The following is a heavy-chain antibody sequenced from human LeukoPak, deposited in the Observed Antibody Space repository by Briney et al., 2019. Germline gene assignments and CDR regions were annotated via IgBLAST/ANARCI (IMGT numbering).Heavy chain of an antibody. Sequence: GGSLRLSCAASGFTFSSYWMHWVRQAPGKGLEWVSHISSSSSTIYYADSVKGRFTISRDNAKNSLYLQMNSLRAEDTAVYYCARDGVVAGPWHFDYWGQGNLVTVSS. V-gene: IGHV3-48*01. D-gene: IGHD2-15*01. CDR2: ISSSSSTI. J-gene: IGHJ4*02. CDR3: ARDGVVAGPWHFDY. CDR1: GFTFSSYW.